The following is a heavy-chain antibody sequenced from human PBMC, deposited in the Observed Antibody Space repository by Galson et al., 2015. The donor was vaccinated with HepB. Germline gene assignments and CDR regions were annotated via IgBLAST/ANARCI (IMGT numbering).Heavy chain of an antibody. Sequence: SLRLSCAASGFTFSSYAMHWVRQAPGKGLEYVSAISSNGGSTYYADSVKGRFTISRDNSKNTLYLQMSSLRAEDTAVYYCVKDSGVYSGIDIWGQGTMVTVSS. V-gene: IGHV3-64D*06. D-gene: IGHD5-12*01. CDR3: VKDSGVYSGIDI. J-gene: IGHJ3*02. CDR1: GFTFSSYA. CDR2: ISSNGGST.